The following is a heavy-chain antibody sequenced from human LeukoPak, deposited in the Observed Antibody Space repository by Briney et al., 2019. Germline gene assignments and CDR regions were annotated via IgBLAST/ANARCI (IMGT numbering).Heavy chain of an antibody. CDR3: AKGGPYSSSPDFDY. D-gene: IGHD6-6*01. CDR2: ISGRAGST. Sequence: PGGSLRLSCAASGFTFSSYAMSWVRQAPGKGLAWVSSISGRAGSTYYEDSVKGRFTISRDNSKNALFLQMNSLRAEDTAVYCCAKGGPYSSSPDFDYWGQGPRVTVSS. J-gene: IGHJ4*02. V-gene: IGHV3-23*01. CDR1: GFTFSSYA.